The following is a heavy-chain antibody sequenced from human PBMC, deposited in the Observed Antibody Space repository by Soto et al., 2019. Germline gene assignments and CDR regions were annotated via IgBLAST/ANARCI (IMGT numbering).Heavy chain of an antibody. D-gene: IGHD2-8*02. J-gene: IGHJ4*02. CDR3: TRRHHTGGSFFDY. Sequence: XESLKSTDPCSGNSFSSYSVALVLQMPGKGLEWIGIIYPGDSDSRYSPSFEGQVTITVDTSISTAYLQWSSLRASDTAMYYCTRRHHTGGSFFDYWGQGTLVTVSS. CDR1: GNSFSSYS. CDR2: IYPGDSDS. V-gene: IGHV5-51*01.